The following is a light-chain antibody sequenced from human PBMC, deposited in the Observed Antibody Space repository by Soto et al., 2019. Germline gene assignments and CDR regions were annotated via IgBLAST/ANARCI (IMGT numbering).Light chain of an antibody. CDR2: GAS. J-gene: IGKJ2*01. Sequence: EIVLTQSPGTLSLCPGERATLSCRASQSVNSNYVTWYQQKPGQAPRLLIYGASSRATGIPDRFSGSGSGTDFTLTISRLEPEDFAVYYCQQYGSSFRYTFGQGTKLEIK. CDR3: QQYGSSFRYT. CDR1: QSVNSNY. V-gene: IGKV3-20*01.